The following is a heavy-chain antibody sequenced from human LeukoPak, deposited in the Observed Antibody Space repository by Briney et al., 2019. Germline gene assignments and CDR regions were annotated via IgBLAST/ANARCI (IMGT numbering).Heavy chain of an antibody. V-gene: IGHV4-59*01. D-gene: IGHD3-16*01. CDR2: IYYSRST. Sequence: SETLSLTCAVYGGSFSGYYWSWIRQPPGKGLEWIGYIYYSRSTNYNPSLKSRVTISVDTSKNQFSLKLSSVTAADTAVYYCARETSQKGAHYMDVWGKGTTVTISS. CDR1: GGSFSGYY. CDR3: ARETSQKGAHYMDV. J-gene: IGHJ6*03.